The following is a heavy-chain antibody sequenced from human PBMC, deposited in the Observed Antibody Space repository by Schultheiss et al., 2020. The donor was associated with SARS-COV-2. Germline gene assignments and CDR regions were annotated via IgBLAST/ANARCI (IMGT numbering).Heavy chain of an antibody. CDR2: IIHTGST. CDR1: GGSFNDYY. V-gene: IGHV4-34*01. D-gene: IGHD3-3*01. CDR3: ARGVSKTVFRVGTTQEGHHYLDV. J-gene: IGHJ6*03. Sequence: SETLSLTCAVYGGSFNDYYWSWIRQSPGKGLEWIGQIIHTGSTSYNPSLQSRVTISVDASKNQFSLILSSLTAADTAVYYCARGVSKTVFRVGTTQEGHHYLDVWGKGTTVTVSS.